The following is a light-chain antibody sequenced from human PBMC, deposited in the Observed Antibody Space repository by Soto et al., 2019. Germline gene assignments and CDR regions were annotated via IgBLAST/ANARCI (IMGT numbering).Light chain of an antibody. Sequence: VMTQSPATLSVSPGERATLSCRASQSVSSSYLAWYQQKPGQAPRLLIYGASNRATGIPDRFSGSGSGTDFTLTISRLEPEDFAMYYCQQYGSSLITFGQGTRLEIK. CDR1: QSVSSSY. J-gene: IGKJ5*01. CDR2: GAS. CDR3: QQYGSSLIT. V-gene: IGKV3-20*01.